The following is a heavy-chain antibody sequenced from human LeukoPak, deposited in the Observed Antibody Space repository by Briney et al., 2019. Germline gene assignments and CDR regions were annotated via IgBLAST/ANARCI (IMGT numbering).Heavy chain of an antibody. CDR1: GGSFSGYY. J-gene: IGHJ4*02. D-gene: IGHD3-3*01. Sequence: SETLSLTCAVYGGSFSGYYWSWIRQPPGKGLEWIGEINHSGSTNYNPSLKSRVTISVDTSKNQFSLELSSVTAADTAVYYCARGVSLITIFGVVIEYYFDYWGQGTLVTVSS. V-gene: IGHV4-34*01. CDR3: ARGVSLITIFGVVIEYYFDY. CDR2: INHSGST.